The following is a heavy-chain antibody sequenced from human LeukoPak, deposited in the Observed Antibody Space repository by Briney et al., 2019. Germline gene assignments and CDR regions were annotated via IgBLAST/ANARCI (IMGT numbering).Heavy chain of an antibody. Sequence: GGSLRPSCAASAFTFSSYWTSWVRQAPGKGLGWVGNIKQDGSEKYYVDSVKGRFTISRDNAKNSLYLQMNSLRAEDTAVYYCARAKVTYYDFWSGYTYYYYMDGWGKGTTVTVSS. V-gene: IGHV3-7*01. CDR2: IKQDGSEK. CDR3: ARAKVTYYDFWSGYTYYYYMDG. D-gene: IGHD3-3*01. J-gene: IGHJ6*03. CDR1: AFTFSSYW.